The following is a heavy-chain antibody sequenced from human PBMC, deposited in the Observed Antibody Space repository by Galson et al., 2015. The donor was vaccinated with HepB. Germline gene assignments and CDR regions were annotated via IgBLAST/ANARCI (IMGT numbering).Heavy chain of an antibody. Sequence: SVKVSCKASGGTFSSYAISWVRQATGQGLEWMGWMNPNSGNTGYAQKFQGRVTMTRNTSISTAYMELSSLRSEDTAVYYCARVKRGYSYGQPFDYWGQGTLVTVSS. CDR3: ARVKRGYSYGQPFDY. CDR1: GGTFSSYA. D-gene: IGHD5-18*01. CDR2: MNPNSGNT. J-gene: IGHJ4*02. V-gene: IGHV1-8*02.